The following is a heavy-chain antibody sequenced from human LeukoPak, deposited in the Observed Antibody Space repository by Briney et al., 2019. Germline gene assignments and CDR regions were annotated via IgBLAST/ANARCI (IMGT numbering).Heavy chain of an antibody. CDR2: IYTSGST. CDR1: GGSISSYY. V-gene: IGHV4-4*07. J-gene: IGHJ6*02. CDR3: ARDPKEYDFWSGYFSPPDYYGMDV. Sequence: PSETLSLTCTVSGGSISSYYWSWIRQPAGKGLEWIGRIYTSGSTNYNPSLKSRVTMSVDTSKNQFSLKLSSVTAADTAVYYCARDPKEYDFWSGYFSPPDYYGMDVWGQGTTVTVSS. D-gene: IGHD3-3*01.